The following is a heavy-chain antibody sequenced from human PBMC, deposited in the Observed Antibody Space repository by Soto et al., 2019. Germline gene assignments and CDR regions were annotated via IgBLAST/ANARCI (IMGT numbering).Heavy chain of an antibody. CDR2: INHSGST. J-gene: IGHJ3*02. CDR1: GGSFSGYY. CDR3: ARGRRLLLWFGNDAFDI. V-gene: IGHV4-34*01. D-gene: IGHD3-10*01. Sequence: SETLSLTCAVYGGSFSGYYWSWIRQPPGKGLEWIGEINHSGSTNYNPSLKSRVTISVDTSKNQFSLKLSSVTAADTAVYYCARGRRLLLWFGNDAFDIWGQGTMVTVPS.